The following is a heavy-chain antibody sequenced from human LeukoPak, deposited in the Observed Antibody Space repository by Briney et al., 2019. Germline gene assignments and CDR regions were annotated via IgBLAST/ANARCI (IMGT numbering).Heavy chain of an antibody. CDR1: GGSISSYY. V-gene: IGHV4-4*07. J-gene: IGHJ6*03. Sequence: SETLSLTCTVSGGSISSYYWSWIRQPAGKGLEWIGRIYTSGSTNYNPSLKSRVTMSVDTSKNQFSLKLSSVTAADTAVYYCARLYSNYVGYYYYYMDVWGKGTTVTVSS. D-gene: IGHD4-11*01. CDR3: ARLYSNYVGYYYYYMDV. CDR2: IYTSGST.